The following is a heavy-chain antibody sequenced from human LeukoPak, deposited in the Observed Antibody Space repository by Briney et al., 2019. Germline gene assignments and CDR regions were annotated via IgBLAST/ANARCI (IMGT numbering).Heavy chain of an antibody. Sequence: GGSLRLSCAASGFTVINNYMSWVRQAPGKGLEWVSLIYSGGSTHYADSVIGRFTISRDNAKNSLYLQMNSLRAEDTAVYYCARDGVYGDYFDYWGQGTLVTVSS. CDR2: IYSGGST. CDR3: ARDGVYGDYFDY. V-gene: IGHV3-66*01. J-gene: IGHJ4*02. CDR1: GFTVINNY. D-gene: IGHD4-17*01.